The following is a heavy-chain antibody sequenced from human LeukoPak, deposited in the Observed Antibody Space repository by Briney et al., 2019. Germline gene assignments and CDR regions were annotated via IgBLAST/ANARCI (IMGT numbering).Heavy chain of an antibody. CDR1: GGSISSSNSY. D-gene: IGHD6-13*01. V-gene: IGHV4-39*01. CDR3: ARSPLPKQQLVPLYYYYMDV. CDR2: IYYSGST. Sequence: SETLSLTCTVSGGSISSSNSYWDWIRQPPGKGLEWIGRIYYSGSTYYNPSLKSRVTISVDTSQNQFSLKLSSVTAADTAVYYCARSPLPKQQLVPLYYYYMDVWGKGTTVTVSS. J-gene: IGHJ6*03.